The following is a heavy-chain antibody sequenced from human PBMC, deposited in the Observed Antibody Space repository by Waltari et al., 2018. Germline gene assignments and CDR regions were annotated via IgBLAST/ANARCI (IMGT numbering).Heavy chain of an antibody. J-gene: IGHJ5*02. Sequence: QLQLQESGQGLVTPSGPLSLTCGVLGEYLGSTDCWSWVRQSPQRGLEWLGQVHHSGRSNYSPSFSSRITVSLDTSNNRFSLKMTSATAADTAIYYCARDRGRGLYLDTWGPGTLVTVSP. CDR3: ARDRGRGLYLDT. CDR1: GEYLGSTDC. CDR2: VHHSGRS. D-gene: IGHD2-15*01. V-gene: IGHV4-4*02.